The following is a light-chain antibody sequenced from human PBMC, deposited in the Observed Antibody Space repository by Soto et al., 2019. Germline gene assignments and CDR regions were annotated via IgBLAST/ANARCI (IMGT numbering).Light chain of an antibody. CDR2: EGT. CDR1: SSDVGSYNF. Sequence: QSVLTQPASVSGSPGQSITISCTGTSSDVGSYNFVSWFQQHPGKVPKLIIYEGTERPSAVSNRFSASKSGNTASLTISGLQPEDEADYYCCSYAGPSTIFGGGTKLTVL. J-gene: IGLJ2*01. CDR3: CSYAGPSTI. V-gene: IGLV2-23*01.